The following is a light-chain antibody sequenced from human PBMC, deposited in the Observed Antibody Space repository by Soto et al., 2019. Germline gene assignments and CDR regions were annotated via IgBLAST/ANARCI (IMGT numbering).Light chain of an antibody. J-gene: IGKJ4*01. V-gene: IGKV4-1*01. Sequence: DIVMTQSPDSLAVSLGERATINCKSSQSVLYSSNSANYLAWYQQKPGQPPKLLIYWASTRESGVPDRFSGSGSGTEFSLTISSLQAEDVAFYYCQQYYSSPPAFGGGTKVEIK. CDR1: QSVLYSSNSANY. CDR3: QQYYSSPPA. CDR2: WAS.